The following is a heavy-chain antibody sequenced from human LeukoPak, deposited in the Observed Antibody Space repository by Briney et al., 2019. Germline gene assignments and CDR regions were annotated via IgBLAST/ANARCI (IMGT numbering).Heavy chain of an antibody. CDR1: GFTFDDYA. V-gene: IGHV3-9*01. Sequence: GGSLRLSCAASGFTFDDYAVHWVRQAPGKGLEWVSGISWNSGSIGYADSVKGRFTISRDNAKNPLYLQMNSLRAEDTALYYCAKDLDETHYYGMDVWGQGTTVTVSS. D-gene: IGHD2-2*03. CDR2: ISWNSGSI. J-gene: IGHJ6*02. CDR3: AKDLDETHYYGMDV.